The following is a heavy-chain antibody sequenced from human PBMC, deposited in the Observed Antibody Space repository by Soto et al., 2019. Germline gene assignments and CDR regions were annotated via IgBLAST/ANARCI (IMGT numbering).Heavy chain of an antibody. D-gene: IGHD5-12*01. V-gene: IGHV1-2*02. J-gene: IGHJ4*02. CDR3: GRGRSGEIVIFY. Sequence: QVQLVQSGAEVKESGASVKVSCKASGYTFSGYYIHWVRQAPGQAPEWVGEIGPKSGDTRYAQNFQGRVTMTKDTSITTVYMELRNLSPDDTAVYFCGRGRSGEIVIFYWGQGTLVTVHS. CDR1: GYTFSGYY. CDR2: IGPKSGDT.